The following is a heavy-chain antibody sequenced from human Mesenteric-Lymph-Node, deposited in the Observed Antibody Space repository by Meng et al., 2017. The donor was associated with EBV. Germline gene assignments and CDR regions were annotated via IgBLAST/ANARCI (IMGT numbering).Heavy chain of an antibody. CDR1: GGSISRGIYY. J-gene: IGHJ5*02. D-gene: IGHD2-15*01. CDR3: GRDPQGGLDP. V-gene: IGHV4-30-4*01. CDR2: ISSSGSS. Sequence: QVQLQESRRGRVTPSQTLSLTCIVSGGSISRGIYYLTWIRQPPGKGLEWIGYISSSGSSYYNPSLKSRVIISHDSSKNPFSLHLNSVTAADTAVYYCGRDPQGGLDPWGQGILVTVSS.